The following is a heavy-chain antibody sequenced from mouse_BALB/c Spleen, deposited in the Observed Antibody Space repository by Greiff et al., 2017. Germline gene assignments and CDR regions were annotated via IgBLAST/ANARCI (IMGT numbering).Heavy chain of an antibody. Sequence: EVHLVESGGGLVKPGGSLKLSCAASGFAFSSYDMSWVRQTPEKRLEWVAYISSGGGSTYYPDTVKGRFTISRDNAKNTLYLQMSSLKSEDTAMYYCARRARSTYAMDYWGQGTSVTVSS. CDR3: ARRARSTYAMDY. J-gene: IGHJ4*01. V-gene: IGHV5-12-1*01. CDR2: ISSGGGST. D-gene: IGHD2-1*01. CDR1: GFAFSSYD.